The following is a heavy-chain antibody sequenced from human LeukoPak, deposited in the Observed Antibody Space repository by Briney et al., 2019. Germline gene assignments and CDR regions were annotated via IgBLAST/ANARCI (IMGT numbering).Heavy chain of an antibody. CDR3: ARSYYDSSGYWSIDY. Sequence: SETLSLTCTVSGGSISYYYWSWIRQPPGKGLEWIGYIYYSGSTNYNPSLKSRVTISLDTSKNQFSLKLSSVTAADTAVYYCARSYYDSSGYWSIDYWGQGTLVTVSS. D-gene: IGHD3-22*01. CDR2: IYYSGST. V-gene: IGHV4-59*01. CDR1: GGSISYYY. J-gene: IGHJ4*02.